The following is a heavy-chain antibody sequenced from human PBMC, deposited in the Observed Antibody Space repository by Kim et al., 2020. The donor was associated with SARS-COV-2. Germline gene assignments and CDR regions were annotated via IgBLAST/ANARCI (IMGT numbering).Heavy chain of an antibody. CDR2: ITRNSGSI. V-gene: IGHV3-9*01. J-gene: IGHJ6*02. CDR1: GFTFDDYA. D-gene: IGHD6-19*01. CDR3: AGWSHYGMDV. Sequence: GGSLRLSCAASGFTFDDYAMEWVRQAPGKGLEWVAGITRNSGSIGYADSVKGRFAISRDNAKNSLYLQMNSLRTEDTALYYCAGWSHYGMDVGGQGTTVRLSS.